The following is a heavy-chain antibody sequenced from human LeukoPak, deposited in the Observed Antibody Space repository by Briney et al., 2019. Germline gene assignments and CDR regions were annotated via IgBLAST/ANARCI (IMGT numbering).Heavy chain of an antibody. D-gene: IGHD5-12*01. Sequence: GGSLRLSCAASGFTFSSYGMHWVRQAPGKGLEWVAFIRYDGSNKYYADSVKGRFTISRDNSKNTLYLQMNSLRAEDTAVFYCAKDSTDSGYPFDYWGQGTLVTVSS. CDR1: GFTFSSYG. CDR3: AKDSTDSGYPFDY. V-gene: IGHV3-30*02. J-gene: IGHJ4*02. CDR2: IRYDGSNK.